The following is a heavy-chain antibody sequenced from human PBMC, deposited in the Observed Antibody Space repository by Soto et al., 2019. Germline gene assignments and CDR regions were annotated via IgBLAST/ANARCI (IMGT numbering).Heavy chain of an antibody. Sequence: QVQLVQSGAEVKKPGASVKVSCKASGYTFTSYGISWVRQAPGQGLEWMGWISAYNGNTNYAQKLQGRVTMTTDTSTSTAYMELRSLRSDDTAVYYCVRGALEFGELLWSWFDPWGQGTLVTVSS. CDR3: VRGALEFGELLWSWFDP. V-gene: IGHV1-18*01. CDR1: GYTFTSYG. D-gene: IGHD3-10*01. CDR2: ISAYNGNT. J-gene: IGHJ5*02.